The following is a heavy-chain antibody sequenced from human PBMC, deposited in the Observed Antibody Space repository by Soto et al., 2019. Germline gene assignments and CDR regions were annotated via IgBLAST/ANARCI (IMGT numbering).Heavy chain of an antibody. D-gene: IGHD1-26*01. CDR1: GGSISSSNW. V-gene: IGHV4-4*02. CDR2: IYHSGST. J-gene: IGHJ4*02. Sequence: QVQLQESGPGLVKPSGTLSLTCAVSGGSISSSNWWKWVRQPPGKGLEWIGEIYHSGSTNYNPSLKSRVTISVDKSKNQFSLKLSSVTAADTAVYYCARVLMDMWELIAGFDYWGQGTLVSVSS. CDR3: ARVLMDMWELIAGFDY.